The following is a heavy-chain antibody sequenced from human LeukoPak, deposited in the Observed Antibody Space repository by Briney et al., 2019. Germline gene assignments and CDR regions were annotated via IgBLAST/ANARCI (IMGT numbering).Heavy chain of an antibody. CDR3: ARDGATGVFEY. CDR2: IYYSGST. D-gene: IGHD4/OR15-4a*01. V-gene: IGHV4-59*01. Sequence: SETLSLTCTVSGGSISSYYWNWIRQPPGKGLEWIGYIYYSGSTNYNPSLKSRVTISVDTSKNQFSLKLSSVTAADTAVYFCARDGATGVFEYWGQGILVAVSS. J-gene: IGHJ4*02. CDR1: GGSISSYY.